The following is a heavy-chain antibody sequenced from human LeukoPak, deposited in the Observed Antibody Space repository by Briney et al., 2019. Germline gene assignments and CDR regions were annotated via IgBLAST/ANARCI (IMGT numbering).Heavy chain of an antibody. D-gene: IGHD1-26*01. Sequence: ASVKVSCKASGYTFTSYGISWVRQAPGQGLEWMGLINPTGGSTGYAQKFQGRVTMTRHMSTSTDYMELSSLRSEDTAIYYCARDNSVGDNAWWFDPWGQGTLVTVSS. CDR1: GYTFTSYG. CDR2: INPTGGST. J-gene: IGHJ5*02. V-gene: IGHV1-46*01. CDR3: ARDNSVGDNAWWFDP.